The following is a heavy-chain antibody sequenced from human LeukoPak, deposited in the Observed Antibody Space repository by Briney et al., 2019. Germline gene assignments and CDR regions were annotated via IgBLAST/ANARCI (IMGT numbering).Heavy chain of an antibody. CDR3: ARQYYGYSGGGLDY. V-gene: IGHV4-34*01. D-gene: IGHD3-16*01. CDR2: INHSGST. J-gene: IGHJ4*02. CDR1: GGSFSGYY. Sequence: SEILSLTCAVYGGSFSGYYWSWIRQPPGKGLEWIGEINHSGSTSYNPSLKSRVTISVDTSKNQFSLKLNSVTAADTALYYCARQYYGYSGGGLDYWGQGTLVTVSS.